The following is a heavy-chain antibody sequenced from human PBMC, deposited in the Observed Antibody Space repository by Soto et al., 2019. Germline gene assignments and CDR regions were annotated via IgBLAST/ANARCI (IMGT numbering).Heavy chain of an antibody. D-gene: IGHD5-18*01. CDR3: ARVGSAMVYYYYYGMDV. Sequence: PSETLSLTCAVSGGSISSSNWWSWVRQHPGKGLEGIGEIYHSGSTNDNPSLTSRVTISVDKSKNQFSLKLSSVTAADTAVYYCARVGSAMVYYYYYGMDVWGQGTTVTVS. CDR2: IYHSGST. CDR1: GGSISSSNW. J-gene: IGHJ6*02. V-gene: IGHV4-4*02.